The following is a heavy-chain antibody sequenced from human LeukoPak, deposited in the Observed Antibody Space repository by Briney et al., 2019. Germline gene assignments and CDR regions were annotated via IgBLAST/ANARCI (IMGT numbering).Heavy chain of an antibody. V-gene: IGHV1-18*01. J-gene: IGHJ4*02. Sequence: GASVKVSCKASGYTFTSYGISWVRQAPGQGLEWTGWISAYNGNTNYAQKLQGRVTMTTDTSTSTAYMELRSLRSDDAAVYYCARDTDYYDSSGYYYGDYWGQGTLVTVSS. CDR2: ISAYNGNT. CDR1: GYTFTSYG. CDR3: ARDTDYYDSSGYYYGDY. D-gene: IGHD3-22*01.